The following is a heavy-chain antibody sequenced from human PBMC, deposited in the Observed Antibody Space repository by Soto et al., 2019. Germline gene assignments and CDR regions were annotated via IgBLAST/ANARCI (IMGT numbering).Heavy chain of an antibody. CDR3: ARALNYYDSSGYSD. V-gene: IGHV1-2*02. CDR2: INPNSGGT. D-gene: IGHD3-22*01. CDR1: GYTFTGYY. Sequence: ASVKVSCKASGYTFTGYYMHWVRQAPGQGLEWMGWINPNSGGTNYAQKFQGRVTMTRDTSISTAYMELSRLRSDDTAVYYCARALNYYDSSGYSDWGQGTLVTVSS. J-gene: IGHJ1*01.